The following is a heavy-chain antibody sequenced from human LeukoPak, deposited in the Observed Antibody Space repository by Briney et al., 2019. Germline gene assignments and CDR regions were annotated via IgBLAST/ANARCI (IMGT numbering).Heavy chain of an antibody. V-gene: IGHV3-23*01. CDR2: ISGSGGST. CDR1: GFTFSSYA. CDR3: AVAMATSRPFDY. D-gene: IGHD5-18*01. J-gene: IGHJ4*02. Sequence: GSLRLSCAASGFTFSSYAMSWVRQAPGKGLEWVSTISGSGGSTYYADSVKGRFTISRDNSKTTLYLQMNSLRAEDAAVYSCAVAMATSRPFDYWGQGTLVTVSS.